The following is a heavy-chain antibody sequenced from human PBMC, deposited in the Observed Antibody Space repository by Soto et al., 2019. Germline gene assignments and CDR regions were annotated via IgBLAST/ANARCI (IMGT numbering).Heavy chain of an antibody. J-gene: IGHJ4*02. Sequence: GGSLRLSCAASGFTFSDYYIDWARQAPGKGLEWIGRSRNKANSYTTECAASVKGRFIISRDDSRDSVYLQMDSLETGDTAVYYCARAGYCSGGICSTAFDYWGQGTLVTVSS. V-gene: IGHV3-72*01. CDR3: ARAGYCSGGICSTAFDY. CDR2: SRNKANSYTT. CDR1: GFTFSDYY. D-gene: IGHD2-15*01.